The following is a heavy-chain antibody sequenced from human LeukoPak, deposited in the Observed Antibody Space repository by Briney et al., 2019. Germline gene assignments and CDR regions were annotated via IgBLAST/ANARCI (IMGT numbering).Heavy chain of an antibody. CDR3: ARKMGAAAGTRFDR. CDR1: GYTFTSYY. Sequence: GASVKVSCKASGYTFTSYYMHWVRQAPGQGLEWMGIINPSGGSTSYAQKFQGRVTMTRDTSISTAYMELSRLRSDDTAVYYCARKMGAAAGTRFDRWGQGTLVTVSS. CDR2: INPSGGST. V-gene: IGHV1-46*01. J-gene: IGHJ5*02. D-gene: IGHD6-13*01.